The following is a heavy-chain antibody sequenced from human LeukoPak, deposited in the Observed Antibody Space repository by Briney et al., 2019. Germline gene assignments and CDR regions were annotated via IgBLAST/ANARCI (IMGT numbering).Heavy chain of an antibody. Sequence: ASVKVSCKASGGTFSSYAISWVRQAPEQGLEWMGGIIPIFGTANYAQKFQGRVTITADESTSTAYMELSSLRSEDTAVYYCAALGIVATIPSWGQGTLVTVSS. CDR3: AALGIVATIPS. D-gene: IGHD5-12*01. V-gene: IGHV1-69*13. J-gene: IGHJ4*02. CDR1: GGTFSSYA. CDR2: IIPIFGTA.